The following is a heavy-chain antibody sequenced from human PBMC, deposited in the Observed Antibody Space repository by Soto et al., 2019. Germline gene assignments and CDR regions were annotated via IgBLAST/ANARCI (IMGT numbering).Heavy chain of an antibody. CDR2: ISGGGGGST. V-gene: IGHV3-23*01. Sequence: EVQLLESGGGLVQPGGSLRLSCAASGVTFSSSAMSWVRQAPGKGLEWVSAISGGGGGSTYYGDSVKGRFTVSRDNSKTTLYLQMNSLRADDTAVYYCAIGDGWFDPWVQGTLVTVSS. J-gene: IGHJ5*02. CDR3: AIGDGWFDP. CDR1: GVTFSSSA.